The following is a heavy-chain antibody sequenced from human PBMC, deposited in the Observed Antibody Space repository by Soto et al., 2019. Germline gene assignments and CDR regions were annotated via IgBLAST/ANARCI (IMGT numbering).Heavy chain of an antibody. CDR1: GFTFSDYY. CDR3: ARDYYGSGSYGWFDP. D-gene: IGHD3-10*01. V-gene: IGHV3-11*05. CDR2: VSSTGSYT. J-gene: IGHJ5*02. Sequence: QVQLVESGGGLVKPGGSLRLSCAASGFTFSDYYMSWIRQAPGKGLEWVSYVSSTGSYTRYADSVKGRFPISRDNAKNSLYLQMNSLRAEDTAVYYCARDYYGSGSYGWFDPWGQGTLVTVSS.